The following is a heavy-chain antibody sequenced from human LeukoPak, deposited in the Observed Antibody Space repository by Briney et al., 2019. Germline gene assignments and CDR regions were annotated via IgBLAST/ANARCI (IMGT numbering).Heavy chain of an antibody. J-gene: IGHJ4*02. CDR1: GFTFSRYW. D-gene: IGHD4-17*01. CDR2: INSDGSST. CDR3: AKVLTVTGLFNVDY. V-gene: IGHV3-74*01. Sequence: GGSLRLSCAASGFTFSRYWMHWVRQAPGKGLVWVSRINSDGSSTNYADSVKGRFTISRDNTKNTLYLQMNSLRAEDTAVYYCAKVLTVTGLFNVDYWGQGTLVTVSS.